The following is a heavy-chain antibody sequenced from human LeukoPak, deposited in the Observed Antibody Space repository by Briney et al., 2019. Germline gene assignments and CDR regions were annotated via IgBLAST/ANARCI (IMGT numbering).Heavy chain of an antibody. V-gene: IGHV4-59*01. CDR3: ARVVGGSSGYYYYYYMDV. Sequence: PSETLSLTCTVSGGSISSYYWSWIRQPPGKGLEWIGYIYYSGSTNYNPSLKSRVTISVDTSKNQFSLKLSSVIAADTAVYYCARVVGGSSGYYYYYYMDVCGNGTTVTVSS. CDR1: GGSISSYY. D-gene: IGHD6-6*01. CDR2: IYYSGST. J-gene: IGHJ6*03.